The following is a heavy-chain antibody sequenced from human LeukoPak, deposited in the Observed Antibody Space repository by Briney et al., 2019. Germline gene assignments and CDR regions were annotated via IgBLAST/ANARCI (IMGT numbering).Heavy chain of an antibody. CDR3: ARGIQYSSGWYLGYYFDY. CDR2: IYYSGST. CDR1: GGSISSGGYY. J-gene: IGHJ4*02. Sequence: SETLSLTCTVSGGSISSGGYYWSWIRQPPGKGLEWIGYIYYSGSTYYNPSLKSRVTISVDTSKNQFSLKLSSVTAADTAVYYCARGIQYSSGWYLGYYFDYWGQGTLVTVSS. D-gene: IGHD6-19*01. V-gene: IGHV4-30-4*01.